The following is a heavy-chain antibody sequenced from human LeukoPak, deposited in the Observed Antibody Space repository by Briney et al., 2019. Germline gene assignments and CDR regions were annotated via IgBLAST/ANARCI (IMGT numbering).Heavy chain of an antibody. J-gene: IGHJ5*02. CDR1: GYTFISYG. D-gene: IGHD3-9*01. CDR2: ISVYTGFT. CDR3: GRVYDILTGFNWFDP. Sequence: ASVKVSCEASGYTFISYGINWVRQAPGQGLEWMGWISVYTGFTNYAQKLQGRVSMTTDTTTSTAYMELRSLRSDDTAVYYCGRVYDILTGFNWFDPWGQGTLVTVSS. V-gene: IGHV1-18*01.